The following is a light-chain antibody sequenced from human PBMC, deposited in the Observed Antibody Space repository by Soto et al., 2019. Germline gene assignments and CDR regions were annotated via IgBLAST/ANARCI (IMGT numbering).Light chain of an antibody. CDR3: QSYDSSLSSRRVV. CDR2: GNN. J-gene: IGLJ2*01. Sequence: QAVLTQPPSVSGAPGQRVTISCTGSSSIIGAGYDVHWYQQLPGTAPKLLIYGNNNRPSGVPDRFSGSKSGTSASLAITGLQAEDEADYYCQSYDSSLSSRRVVFGGGTKLTVL. CDR1: SSIIGAGYD. V-gene: IGLV1-40*01.